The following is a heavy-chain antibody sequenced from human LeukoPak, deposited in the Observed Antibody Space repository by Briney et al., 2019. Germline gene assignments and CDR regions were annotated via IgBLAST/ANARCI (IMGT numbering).Heavy chain of an antibody. Sequence: GASVKVSCKASGYRFTGHYMHWVRQAPGQGLEWMGWIHPNSGGTKYAQNFQGRVTMTRDTSITTAYMELSSLRSDDTAVYYCARGDIYWDYWGQGTQVTVSS. CDR2: IHPNSGGT. J-gene: IGHJ4*02. CDR1: GYRFTGHY. V-gene: IGHV1-2*02. D-gene: IGHD2-15*01. CDR3: ARGDIYWDY.